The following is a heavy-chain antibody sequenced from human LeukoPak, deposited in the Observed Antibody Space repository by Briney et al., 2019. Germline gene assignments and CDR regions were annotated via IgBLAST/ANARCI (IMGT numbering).Heavy chain of an antibody. Sequence: SFAMTWVRQAPGKGLEWVSTISGSGGSTYYADSVKGRFTISRDNSKNTLYLQMNSLRAEDTAVYYCATLSRVTYYDILTLDYWGQGTLVTVSS. CDR1: SFA. D-gene: IGHD3-9*01. J-gene: IGHJ4*02. V-gene: IGHV3-23*01. CDR3: ATLSRVTYYDILTLDY. CDR2: ISGSGGST.